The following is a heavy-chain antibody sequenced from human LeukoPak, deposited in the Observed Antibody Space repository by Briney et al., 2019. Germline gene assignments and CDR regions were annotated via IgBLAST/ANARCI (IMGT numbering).Heavy chain of an antibody. CDR3: ARAVAGTEYFDY. Sequence: KFQGRVTITRDTSASTAYMELSSLRSEDTAVYYCARAVAGTEYFDYWGQGTLVTISS. J-gene: IGHJ4*02. V-gene: IGHV1-3*01. D-gene: IGHD6-19*01.